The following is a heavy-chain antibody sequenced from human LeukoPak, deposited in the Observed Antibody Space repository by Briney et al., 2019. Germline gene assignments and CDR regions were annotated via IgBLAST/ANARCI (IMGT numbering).Heavy chain of an antibody. CDR1: GYSFTTYW. CDR2: IYPGDSDT. Sequence: GESLKISCKGSGYSFTTYWIAWVRQMPGKGLEWMGIIYPGDSDTRYSPSFQGQVTISADKSISTAYLQWSSLKASDTAMYYCARRVSSGWYYFDYRGQGTLATVSS. CDR3: ARRVSSGWYYFDY. J-gene: IGHJ4*02. D-gene: IGHD6-19*01. V-gene: IGHV5-51*01.